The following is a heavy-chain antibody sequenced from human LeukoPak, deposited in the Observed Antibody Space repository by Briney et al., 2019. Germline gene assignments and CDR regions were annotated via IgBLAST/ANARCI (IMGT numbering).Heavy chain of an antibody. CDR3: ARDPEVAYYFDY. D-gene: IGHD2-15*01. J-gene: IGHJ4*02. CDR2: INHSGST. CDR1: GVSFSGYY. V-gene: IGHV4-34*01. Sequence: SETLSLTCAVYGVSFSGYYWSWIRQPPGKGLEWIGEINHSGSTNYNPSLKSRVTISVDTSKNQFSLKLSSVTAADTAVYYCARDPEVAYYFDYWGQGTLVTVSS.